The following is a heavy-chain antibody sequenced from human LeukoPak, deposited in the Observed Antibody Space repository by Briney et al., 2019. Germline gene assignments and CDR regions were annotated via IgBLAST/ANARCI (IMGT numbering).Heavy chain of an antibody. V-gene: IGHV3-48*03. CDR1: GFTFSSYE. CDR3: ARLRGTYMDV. Sequence: PGGSLRLSCAASGFTFSSYEMNWVRQAPGKGLEWVSYISSSGSTIYYANSVKGRFTISRDNAKNSLYLQMNSLRAEGTAVYYCARLRGTYMDVWGKGTTVTISS. D-gene: IGHD1-1*01. CDR2: ISSSGSTI. J-gene: IGHJ6*03.